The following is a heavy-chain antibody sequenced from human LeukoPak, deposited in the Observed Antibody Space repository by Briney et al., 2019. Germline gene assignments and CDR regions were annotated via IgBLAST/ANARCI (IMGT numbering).Heavy chain of an antibody. CDR1: GFSFDSYA. CDR2: ISGSGLST. CDR3: AKGRYDILTGYYGLIDY. D-gene: IGHD3-9*01. Sequence: GGSLRLSCEASGFSFDSYAMSWVRQAPGKGLEWVSAISGSGLSTYYADSVKGRFTISRDNSKNTLYLQMNSLRAEDTAVYYCAKGRYDILTGYYGLIDYWGQGTLVTVSS. J-gene: IGHJ4*02. V-gene: IGHV3-23*01.